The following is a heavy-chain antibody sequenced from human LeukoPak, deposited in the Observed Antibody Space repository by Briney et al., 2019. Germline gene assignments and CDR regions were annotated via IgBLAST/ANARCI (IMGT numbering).Heavy chain of an antibody. CDR2: ISYDGSNK. D-gene: IGHD3-3*01. V-gene: IGHV3-30*18. J-gene: IGHJ4*02. Sequence: GGSLRLSCAASGFTFSSYGMNWVRQAPGKGLEWVAVISYDGSNKYYADSVKGRFTISRDNSKNTLYLQMNSLRAEDTAVYYCAKDSLVYYDFWSGYLDYWGQGTLVTVSS. CDR3: AKDSLVYYDFWSGYLDY. CDR1: GFTFSSYG.